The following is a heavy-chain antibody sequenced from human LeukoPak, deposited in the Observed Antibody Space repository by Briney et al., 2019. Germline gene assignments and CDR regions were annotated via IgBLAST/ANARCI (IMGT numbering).Heavy chain of an antibody. D-gene: IGHD1-7*01. CDR3: ARAINWNYALGY. CDR2: ISTGNGNT. CDR1: GDTFARYG. J-gene: IGHJ4*02. Sequence: ASVKVSCKASGDTFARYGITWVRQAPGQGLEWMGWISTGNGNTNYGQKFQGRVTMTTDTSAGTAYMELRSLRSDDTAMYYCARAINWNYALGYWGQGTLVTVSS. V-gene: IGHV1-18*01.